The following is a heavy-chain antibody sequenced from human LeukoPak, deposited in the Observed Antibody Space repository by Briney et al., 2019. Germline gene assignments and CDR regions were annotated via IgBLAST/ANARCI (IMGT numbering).Heavy chain of an antibody. CDR2: INPSGGTT. D-gene: IGHD2-2*01. CDR1: GYTFTIYY. J-gene: IGHJ4*02. Sequence: ASVKVSCKASGYTFTIYYIHCVRQAPGQGLEWMGIINPSGGTTSYAQKFQGRVAMTRDTSTSTVYMELSSLRSEDTALYYCARSLGYCSSTSCYGIDYWGQGTLVTFSS. V-gene: IGHV1-46*01. CDR3: ARSLGYCSSTSCYGIDY.